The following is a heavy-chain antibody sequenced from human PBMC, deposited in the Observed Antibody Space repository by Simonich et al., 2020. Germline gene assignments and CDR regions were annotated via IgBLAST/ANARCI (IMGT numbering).Heavy chain of an antibody. Sequence: EVQLVQSGAEVKKPGATVKISCKVSGYTFTDYSMHWVQQAPGKGLGRRGLLDPKDGETIYAEKVQGRVTITAETSTDTAYMELSSLRSEDTAVYYCATGFEYSSSSWAFDIWGQGTMVTVSS. V-gene: IGHV1-69-2*01. CDR1: GYTFTDYS. CDR2: LDPKDGET. J-gene: IGHJ3*02. D-gene: IGHD6-6*01. CDR3: ATGFEYSSSSWAFDI.